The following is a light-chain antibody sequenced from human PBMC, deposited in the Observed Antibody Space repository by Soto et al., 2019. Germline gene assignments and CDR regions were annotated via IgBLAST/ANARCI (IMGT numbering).Light chain of an antibody. CDR1: QSVRNY. V-gene: IGKV3-11*01. CDR2: DAS. CDR3: QQRSKMPLT. J-gene: IGKJ1*01. Sequence: EGVLTQSPATLCLSPGGTATLSCRASQSVRNYLAWYQQKPGQAPRLLIYDASNRATGIPARFSGTGSETDFTLTISSLEPEDFAIYYCQQRSKMPLTFGHGTKVDIK.